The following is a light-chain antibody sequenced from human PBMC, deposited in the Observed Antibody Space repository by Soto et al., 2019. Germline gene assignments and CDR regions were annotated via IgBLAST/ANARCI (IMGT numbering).Light chain of an antibody. CDR1: QSVSSSY. J-gene: IGKJ1*01. V-gene: IGKV3-20*01. CDR3: QQYGSSPFT. Sequence: ALTQSPGTLSLSPGERATLTCRRSQSVSSSYLAWYQQKPGQAPRLLIYGASNRDTGIPDRFSGSGSGTDFTLTISRLEPEDFVVFYCQQYGSSPFTFGQGTKVDIK. CDR2: GAS.